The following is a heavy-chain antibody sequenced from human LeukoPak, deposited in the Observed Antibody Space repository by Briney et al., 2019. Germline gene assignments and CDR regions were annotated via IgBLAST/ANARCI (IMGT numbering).Heavy chain of an antibody. D-gene: IGHD1-26*01. CDR1: GFIFSSYA. V-gene: IGHV3-30-3*01. CDR3: ASIRGTETPY. Sequence: GGSLRLCCAASGFIFSSYAMHWVRQAPGKGLEWVAVISYDGSNKYYADSVKGRFTISRDNSKNTLYLQMNSLRAEDTAVYYCASIRGTETPYWGQGTLVTVSS. J-gene: IGHJ4*02. CDR2: ISYDGSNK.